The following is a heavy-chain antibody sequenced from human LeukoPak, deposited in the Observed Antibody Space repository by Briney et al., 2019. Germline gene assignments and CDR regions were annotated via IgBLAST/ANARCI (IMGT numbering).Heavy chain of an antibody. J-gene: IGHJ6*04. V-gene: IGHV3-20*04. Sequence: GGSLRLSCAASGFTFDDYGMSWVRQAPGKGLEWDSGINGNGGSTGYSDSVKGRFTITRDNAKNSLYLQMNSLRAEDTALYYCARDALVGMDVWGKGTTVTVSS. CDR1: GFTFDDYG. CDR3: ARDALVGMDV. CDR2: INGNGGST.